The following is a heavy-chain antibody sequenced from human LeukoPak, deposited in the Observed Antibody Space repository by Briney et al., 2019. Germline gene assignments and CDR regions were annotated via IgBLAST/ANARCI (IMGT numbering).Heavy chain of an antibody. V-gene: IGHV4-31*03. CDR3: ARGITGTQFDY. D-gene: IGHD1-7*01. CDR2: IYYSGST. CDR1: GGSISSGGYY. Sequence: SETLSLTCTVSGGSISSGGYYWSWIRQHPGKGLEWIGYIYYSGSTYYNPSLKSRVTISVDTSKNQFSLKLSFVTAADTAVYYCARGITGTQFDYWGQGTLVTVSS. J-gene: IGHJ4*02.